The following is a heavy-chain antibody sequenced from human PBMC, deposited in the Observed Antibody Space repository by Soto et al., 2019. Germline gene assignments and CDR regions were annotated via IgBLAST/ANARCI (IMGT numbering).Heavy chain of an antibody. V-gene: IGHV3-74*01. CDR3: ARVWGDYDFWSGYYWRYGMDV. CDR2: INSDGSST. Sequence: WGSLRLSCSASVFTFSSYWMHWFRQAPGKGLVWVSRINSDGSSTSYADSVKGRFTISRDNAKNTLYLQMNSLRAEDTAVYYCARVWGDYDFWSGYYWRYGMDVWGQGTTVTVSS. D-gene: IGHD3-3*01. J-gene: IGHJ6*02. CDR1: VFTFSSYW.